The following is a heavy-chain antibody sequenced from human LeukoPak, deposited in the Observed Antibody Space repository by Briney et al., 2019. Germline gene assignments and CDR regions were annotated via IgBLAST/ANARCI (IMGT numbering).Heavy chain of an antibody. CDR1: GYTFTGYY. CDR2: INPNSGGT. V-gene: IGHV1-2*02. J-gene: IGHJ6*03. D-gene: IGHD5-18*01. CDR3: ARERVLIQLWSYYMDV. Sequence: ASVKVSCKASGYTFTGYYMHWVRQAPGQGLEWMGWINPNSGGTNYAQKFQGRVTMTRDTSISTAYMELSRLRSDDTAVYYCARERVLIQLWSYYMDVWGKGTTATVSS.